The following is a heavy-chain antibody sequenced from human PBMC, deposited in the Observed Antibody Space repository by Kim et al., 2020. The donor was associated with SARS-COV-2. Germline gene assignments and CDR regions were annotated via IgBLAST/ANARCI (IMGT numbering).Heavy chain of an antibody. Sequence: SETLSLTCAVYGGSFSGYYWSWIRQPPGKGLEWIGEINHSGSTNYNPSLKSRVTISVDTSKNQFSLKLSSVTAADTAVYYCARGLSYCSGGSCYNDQDIKDTHYNWFDPWGQGTLVTVSS. V-gene: IGHV4-34*01. CDR2: INHSGST. CDR3: ARGLSYCSGGSCYNDQDIKDTHYNWFDP. D-gene: IGHD2-15*01. CDR1: GGSFSGYY. J-gene: IGHJ5*02.